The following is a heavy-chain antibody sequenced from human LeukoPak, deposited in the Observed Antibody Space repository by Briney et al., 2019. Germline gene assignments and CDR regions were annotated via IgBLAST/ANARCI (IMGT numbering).Heavy chain of an antibody. Sequence: GGSLRLSCAASGFTFSSYSTNWVRQAPGKGLEWVSSISSSSSYIYYADSVKGRFTISRDNAKNSLYLQMNSLRAEDTAVYYCARVHDPANFWSGYLYYFDYWGQGTLVTVSS. CDR1: GFTFSSYS. J-gene: IGHJ4*02. CDR3: ARVHDPANFWSGYLYYFDY. CDR2: ISSSSSYI. D-gene: IGHD3-3*01. V-gene: IGHV3-21*01.